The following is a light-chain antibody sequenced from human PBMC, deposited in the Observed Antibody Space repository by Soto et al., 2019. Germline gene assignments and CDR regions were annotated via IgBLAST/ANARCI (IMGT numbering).Light chain of an antibody. J-gene: IGLJ3*02. Sequence: QSALTQPASVSGSPGQSITISCTGTSSDIGASNYVSWYQQQPDEAPKLIIYDVNYRPSGISSRFSGSKSANTASLTISGLQAEDEAEYFCSSYALFGGGTKVTVL. CDR1: SSDIGASNY. CDR3: SSYAL. CDR2: DVN. V-gene: IGLV2-14*03.